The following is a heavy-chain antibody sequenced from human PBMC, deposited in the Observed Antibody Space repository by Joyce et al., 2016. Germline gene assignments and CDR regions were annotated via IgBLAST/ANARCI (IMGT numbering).Heavy chain of an antibody. CDR2: IYWDDYK. CDR3: AHSPELYWFDP. CDR1: GFLFSTSGVG. V-gene: IGHV2-5*02. J-gene: IGHJ5*02. Sequence: QITLKESGPTLVKPTQTLTLTCTFSGFLFSTSGVGVGWIRQPPGKALEWLALIYWDDYKRYSPSLKSRLTITKDTSKNQVVLTMTNMDPVDTATYYCAHSPELYWFDPWGQGTLVTVSS. D-gene: IGHD3-10*01.